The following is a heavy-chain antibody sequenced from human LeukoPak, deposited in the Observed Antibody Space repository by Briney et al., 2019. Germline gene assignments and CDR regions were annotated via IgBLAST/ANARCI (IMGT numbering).Heavy chain of an antibody. V-gene: IGHV4-34*01. CDR1: GGSFSGYY. CDR2: INHSGSP. Sequence: KSSETLSLTCTVYGGSFSGYYWSWIRQPPGKGLEWIGEINHSGSPNYNPSLKSRVTISVDTSKNQFSLKVTSLTAADTAVYYCAAGADYYYMDVWGKGTTVTISS. CDR3: AAGADYYYMDV. D-gene: IGHD4/OR15-4a*01. J-gene: IGHJ6*03.